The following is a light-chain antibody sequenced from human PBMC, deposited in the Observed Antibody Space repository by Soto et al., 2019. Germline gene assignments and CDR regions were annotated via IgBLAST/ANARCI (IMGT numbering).Light chain of an antibody. CDR2: RAS. V-gene: IGKV3-15*01. J-gene: IGKJ3*01. CDR3: QHYADWPPFFT. CDR1: QNITTN. Sequence: EIVMTQSPATLSVSPGERATLSCSASQNITTNVAWYQHKTGQPPRLLIYRASTRASDIAPSFSGGGSGSEFSLTVSSLQSEDFAVYYCQHYADWPPFFTFGPGTKVAI.